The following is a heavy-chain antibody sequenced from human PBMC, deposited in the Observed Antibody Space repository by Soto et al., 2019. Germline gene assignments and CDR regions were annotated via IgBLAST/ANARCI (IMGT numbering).Heavy chain of an antibody. V-gene: IGHV5-51*01. CDR2: IYPGDSDT. Sequence: GESLKISCKASGYSFTSYWIGWVRQMPGKGLEWMGVIYPGDSDTRYSPSFQGQVTISADKSISTAYLQWSSLKASDTAVYYCARHNEAVAATYWGQGTLVTVSS. J-gene: IGHJ4*02. CDR1: GYSFTSYW. D-gene: IGHD6-19*01. CDR3: ARHNEAVAATY.